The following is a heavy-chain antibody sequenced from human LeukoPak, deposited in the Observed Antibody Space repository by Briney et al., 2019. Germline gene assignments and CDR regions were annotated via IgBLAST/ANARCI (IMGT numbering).Heavy chain of an antibody. J-gene: IGHJ3*02. D-gene: IGHD3-10*01. Sequence: GGSLRLSCTASGFTFGDYAMSRVRQAPGKGLEWVGFIRSKAYGGTTEYAASVKGRFTISRDDSKSIAYLQMNSLKTEDTAVYYCSVWFGELVRGTAFDIWGQGTMVTVSS. V-gene: IGHV3-49*04. CDR2: IRSKAYGGTT. CDR3: SVWFGELVRGTAFDI. CDR1: GFTFGDYA.